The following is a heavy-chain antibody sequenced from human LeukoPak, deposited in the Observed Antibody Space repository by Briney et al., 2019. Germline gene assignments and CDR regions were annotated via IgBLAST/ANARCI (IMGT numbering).Heavy chain of an antibody. CDR1: GGSFSGYY. D-gene: IGHD6-19*01. Sequence: PSETLSLTCAVYGGSFSGYYWSWIRQPPGKGLEWIGGINHSGSTNYNPSLKSRVTISVDASKNQFSLKLSSVTAADTAVYYCARFGSGWHYFDYWGQGTLVTVSS. V-gene: IGHV4-34*01. CDR2: INHSGST. CDR3: ARFGSGWHYFDY. J-gene: IGHJ4*02.